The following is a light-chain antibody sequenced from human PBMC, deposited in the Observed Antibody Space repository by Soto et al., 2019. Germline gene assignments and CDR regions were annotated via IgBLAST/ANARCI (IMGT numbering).Light chain of an antibody. Sequence: DIQMTQSPSFVSASVGDRVIITCRASQFISSWLAWYQQKPGKAPKLVIFGAESLQSGVPSRFSGSGSGTDFALIISSLQPEDSATYYCQQANSFPFTFGPGTKVEIK. CDR1: QFISSW. J-gene: IGKJ3*01. V-gene: IGKV1-12*01. CDR2: GAE. CDR3: QQANSFPFT.